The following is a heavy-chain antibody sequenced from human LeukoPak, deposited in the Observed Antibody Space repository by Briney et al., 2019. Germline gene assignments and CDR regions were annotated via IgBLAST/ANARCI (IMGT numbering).Heavy chain of an antibody. D-gene: IGHD1-1*01. J-gene: IGHJ5*01. Sequence: GASVKVSCKAFGYTFTSYFMHWVRQAPGQGLEWLGMINPSGSTTTYAQKLQGRVTMTRDTSTSTVYMELSSLRSEDTAVYYCARETSDSWGQGTLVTVSS. CDR2: INPSGSTT. CDR3: ARETSDS. V-gene: IGHV1-46*01. CDR1: GYTFTSYF.